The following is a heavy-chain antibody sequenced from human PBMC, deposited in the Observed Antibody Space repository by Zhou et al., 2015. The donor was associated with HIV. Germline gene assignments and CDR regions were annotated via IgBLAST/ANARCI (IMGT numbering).Heavy chain of an antibody. CDR2: ITPLLGTV. CDR1: GYPFSSYG. J-gene: IGHJ2*01. V-gene: IGHV1-69*06. Sequence: QVQLVQSGAEVKKPGASMKVSCKASGYPFSSYGLTWVRQVPGQGLEWMGGITPLLGTVKYAQKFHDRVTLTADRSTSIAYMELRSLRSEDTAVYYCARDRGGGXRPAWRYFDLWGRGTLVAVSS. D-gene: IGHD6-6*01. CDR3: ARDRGGGXRPAWRYFDL.